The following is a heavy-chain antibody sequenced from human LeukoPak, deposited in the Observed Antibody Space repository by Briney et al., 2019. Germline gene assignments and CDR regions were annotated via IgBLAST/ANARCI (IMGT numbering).Heavy chain of an antibody. V-gene: IGHV4-59*08. Sequence: SETLSLTCTVSGASISSYYWTWIRQPPGKGLEWIGYIHYSGSTNYNPSLKSRVTISVDTSKNQFSLKLSSVTAADTAVYYCARLEYGDYPFDPWGQGTLVTVSS. CDR1: GASISSYY. D-gene: IGHD4-17*01. J-gene: IGHJ5*02. CDR2: IHYSGST. CDR3: ARLEYGDYPFDP.